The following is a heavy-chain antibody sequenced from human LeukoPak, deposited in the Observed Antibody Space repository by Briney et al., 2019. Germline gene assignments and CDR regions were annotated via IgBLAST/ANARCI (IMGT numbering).Heavy chain of an antibody. D-gene: IGHD2-2*01. Sequence: PGESLKISCQGFGYSSVLYWIGWVRQMPGKGLEWMGIIYPGDSDARYSPSFQGQVTISADKSISTAYLQWSSLKASDTAMYYCARHEGVVPAAPDAFDIWGQGTMVTVSS. V-gene: IGHV5-51*01. J-gene: IGHJ3*02. CDR3: ARHEGVVPAAPDAFDI. CDR2: IYPGDSDA. CDR1: GYSSVLYW.